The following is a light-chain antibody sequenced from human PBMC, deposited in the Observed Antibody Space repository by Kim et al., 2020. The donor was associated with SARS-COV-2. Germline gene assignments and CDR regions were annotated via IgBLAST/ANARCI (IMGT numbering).Light chain of an antibody. V-gene: IGLV2-11*01. CDR1: SSDVGGYSY. CDR2: DVS. J-gene: IGLJ2*01. Sequence: GQSVTTSCTGTSSDVGGYSYVSWYQQHPGKAPKLMIYDVSKRPSGVPDRFSGSKSGNTASLTISGLQAEDEADYYCCSYAGSYGVVFGGGTKVTVL. CDR3: CSYAGSYGVV.